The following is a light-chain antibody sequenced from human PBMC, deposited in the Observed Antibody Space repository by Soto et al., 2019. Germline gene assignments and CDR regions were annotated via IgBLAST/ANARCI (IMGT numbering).Light chain of an antibody. CDR3: QQGHNWPLT. V-gene: IGKV3-15*01. J-gene: IGKJ2*01. Sequence: EIAMTQSPATLSVSPGERATLSCRASQSISTELAWYQQIPGQPPRLLIYSASTRATGVPARFTGSGSGSEVTLTIIGLQSEDFAIYYCQQGHNWPLTFGQGTRLEI. CDR1: QSISTE. CDR2: SAS.